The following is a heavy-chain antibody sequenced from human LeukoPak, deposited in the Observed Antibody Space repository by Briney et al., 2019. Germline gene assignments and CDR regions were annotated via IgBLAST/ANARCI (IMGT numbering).Heavy chain of an antibody. Sequence: ASETLSLTCTVSGGSISSGGYYWSWIRQHPGKGLEWIGYIYYSGSTYYNPSLKSRVTISVDTSKNQFSLKLSSVTAADTAVYYCARGDCSSTSCYGPASIVAGYNWFDPWGQGTLVTVSS. D-gene: IGHD2-2*01. CDR2: IYYSGST. J-gene: IGHJ5*02. V-gene: IGHV4-31*03. CDR3: ARGDCSSTSCYGPASIVAGYNWFDP. CDR1: GGSISSGGYY.